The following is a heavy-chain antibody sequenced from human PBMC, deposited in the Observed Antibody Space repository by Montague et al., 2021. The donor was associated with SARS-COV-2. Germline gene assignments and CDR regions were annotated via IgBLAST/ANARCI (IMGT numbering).Heavy chain of an antibody. V-gene: IGHV3-11*05. CDR2: ICSSSSVR. CDR3: GRARITFVGVVIGPLDY. J-gene: IGHJ4*02. Sequence: SLRLSCSASGFTFSDYYMGWIRQAPGKGLEWVSYICSSSSVRNYADSVRGRFTISRDNAKNSLYLQMNGLRAEDTAVYFCGRARITFVGVVIGPLDYWGQGTLVTVSS. D-gene: IGHD3-3*01. CDR1: GFTFSDYY.